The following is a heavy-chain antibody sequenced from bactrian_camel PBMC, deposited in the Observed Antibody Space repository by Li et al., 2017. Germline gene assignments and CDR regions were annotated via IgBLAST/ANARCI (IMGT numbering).Heavy chain of an antibody. D-gene: IGHD1*01. CDR2: IDPGGGNT. J-gene: IGHJ4*01. V-gene: IGHV3S42*01. Sequence: VQLVESGGGLVQPGGSLRLSCAASGFTFTTYAMTWVRQVPGKGVEWVSTIDPGGGNTRYADSVKGRFTISRDNAKNTLYLQMNSLHTKDTATYYCAIAEQGATTMRRGPGTQVTVS. CDR1: GFTFTTYA.